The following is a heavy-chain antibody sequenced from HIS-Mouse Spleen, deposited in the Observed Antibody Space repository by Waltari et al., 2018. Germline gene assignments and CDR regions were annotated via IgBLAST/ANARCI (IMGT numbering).Heavy chain of an antibody. J-gene: IGHJ2*01. CDR3: AREIPYSSSWYDWYFDL. V-gene: IGHV4-39*07. Sequence: QLQLPESGPGLVKPSETLSLPCTVSGCPLSISSYYWGWIRQPPGKGLEWIGSIYYSGSTYYNPSLKSRVTISVDTSKNQFSLKLSSVTAADTAVYYCAREIPYSSSWYDWYFDLWGRGTLVTVSS. CDR2: IYYSGST. CDR1: GCPLSISSYY. D-gene: IGHD6-13*01.